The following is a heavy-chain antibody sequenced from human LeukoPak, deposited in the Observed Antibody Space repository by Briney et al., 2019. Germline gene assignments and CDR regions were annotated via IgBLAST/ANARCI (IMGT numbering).Heavy chain of an antibody. J-gene: IGHJ4*02. CDR1: GGSFSGYY. D-gene: IGHD3-10*01. V-gene: IGHV4-34*01. Sequence: SETQSLTCAVYGGSFSGYYWSWIRQPPGKGLEWIGEINHSGSTNYNPSLKSRVTISVDTSKNQFSLKLSSVTAADTAVYYCARTKVRGRFDYWGQGTLVTVSS. CDR2: INHSGST. CDR3: ARTKVRGRFDY.